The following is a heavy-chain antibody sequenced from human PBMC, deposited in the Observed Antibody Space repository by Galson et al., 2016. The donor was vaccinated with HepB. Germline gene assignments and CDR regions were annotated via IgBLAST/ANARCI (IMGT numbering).Heavy chain of an antibody. CDR3: ARDNCINAICYTGWFDS. CDR1: GFTFSTYN. D-gene: IGHD2-8*01. Sequence: SLRLSCAASGFTFSTYNMNWVRQAPGKGLEWVSSISYNIYYADSVRGRFTISRDNAKNSLFLQMNSLRVEDTAVYYCARDNCINAICYTGWFDSWAREPWSPSPQ. J-gene: IGHJ5*01. CDR2: ISYNI. V-gene: IGHV3-21*01.